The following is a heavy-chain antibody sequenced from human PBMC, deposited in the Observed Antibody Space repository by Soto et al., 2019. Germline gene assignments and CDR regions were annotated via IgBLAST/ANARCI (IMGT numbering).Heavy chain of an antibody. Sequence: GGSLRLSCAGSGFIVSSYYMSWVRQAPGKGLEWISVIYSGGSTYYADSVKGRFTISRDNSENTLYLQLNSLRAEDTAVYYCAKSGGNGWFADAFDVWGQGTMVTVSS. D-gene: IGHD6-19*01. CDR3: AKSGGNGWFADAFDV. CDR1: GFIVSSYY. CDR2: IYSGGST. J-gene: IGHJ3*01. V-gene: IGHV3-53*01.